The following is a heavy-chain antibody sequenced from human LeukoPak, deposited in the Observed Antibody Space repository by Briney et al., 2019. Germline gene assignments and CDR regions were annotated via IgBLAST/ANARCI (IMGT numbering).Heavy chain of an antibody. Sequence: GGSLRLSCAASGFTFSNFAMSWVRQAPGKGLEWVSGINGRGGSTYYADSVKGRFTISRDNSKNTLYLQMNSLRAEDTAVYYCAKQVPYGSGSRGPDYWGQGTLVTVSS. V-gene: IGHV3-23*01. CDR2: INGRGGST. D-gene: IGHD3-10*01. CDR1: GFTFSNFA. CDR3: AKQVPYGSGSRGPDY. J-gene: IGHJ4*02.